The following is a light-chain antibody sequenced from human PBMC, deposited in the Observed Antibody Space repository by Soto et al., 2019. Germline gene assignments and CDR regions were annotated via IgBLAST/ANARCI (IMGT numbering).Light chain of an antibody. CDR3: QSYDHSLSGSWI. J-gene: IGLJ2*01. V-gene: IGLV1-40*01. CDR1: STNIGAGYD. Sequence: QAVVTQPPSISGAPGLRGTISCTGSSTNIGAGYDVHWYQQDPGTAPKLLIYGDNKRPSGVPDRFSTSKSDTSASLVITGLQAEDEADYYCQSYDHSLSGSWIFGGGTKVTVL. CDR2: GDN.